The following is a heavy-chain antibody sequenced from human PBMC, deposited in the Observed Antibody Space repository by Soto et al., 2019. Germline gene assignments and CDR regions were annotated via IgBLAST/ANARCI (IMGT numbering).Heavy chain of an antibody. CDR2: IYYSENT. CDR1: GGSVSSGGYS. D-gene: IGHD6-6*01. V-gene: IGHV4-61*08. J-gene: IGHJ4*02. Sequence: QVQLQESGPGLVKPSETLSLTCTVSGGSVSSGGYSWNWIRQPPGKGLEWIGNIYYSENTKYNPSLKSRVTISADTSKNLFSLKLSSVIAADTAVYYCARAGLGYSNSGGVDYWGQGTLATVSS. CDR3: ARAGLGYSNSGGVDY.